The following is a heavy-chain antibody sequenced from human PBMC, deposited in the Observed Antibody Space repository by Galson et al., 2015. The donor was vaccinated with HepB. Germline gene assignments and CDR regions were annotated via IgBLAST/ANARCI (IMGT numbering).Heavy chain of an antibody. D-gene: IGHD6-19*01. V-gene: IGHV3-33*01. J-gene: IGHJ4*02. CDR2: IWYDGSNK. CDR1: GFTFSSYG. CDR3: ARDRGSGPPDY. Sequence: SLRLSCAASGFTFSSYGMHWVRQAPGKGLEWVAVIWYDGSNKYYADSVKGRFTISRDNSKNTLYLQMNSLRAEDTAVYYCARDRGSGPPDYWGQGTLVTVSS.